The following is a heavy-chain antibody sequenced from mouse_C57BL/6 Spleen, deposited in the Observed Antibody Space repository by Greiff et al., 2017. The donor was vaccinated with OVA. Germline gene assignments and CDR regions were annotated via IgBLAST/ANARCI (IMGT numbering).Heavy chain of an antibody. D-gene: IGHD2-4*01. J-gene: IGHJ3*01. CDR3: ARGDYDERFAY. Sequence: EVQLQESGGGLVKPGGSLKLSCAASGFTFSSYAMSWVRQTPEKRLEWVATISDGGSYTYYPDNVKGRFTISRDNAKNNLYLQMSHLKPEDTAMYYCARGDYDERFAYWGQGTLGTVSA. CDR1: GFTFSSYA. V-gene: IGHV5-4*01. CDR2: ISDGGSYT.